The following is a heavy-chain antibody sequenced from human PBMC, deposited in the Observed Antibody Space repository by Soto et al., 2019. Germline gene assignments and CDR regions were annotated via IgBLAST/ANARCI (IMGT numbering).Heavy chain of an antibody. CDR2: IYYSGTT. D-gene: IGHD7-27*01. CDR1: GDSISSFY. Sequence: QMQLQESGPGLVKPSETLSLTCTVSGDSISSFYWSWIRQPPGKGLEWIGYIYYSGTTNYNPSLESRVTISVDTSNNLFSLKLSSVTAADTAVYFCARAGTNSRYFDLWGRGTLVTVSS. V-gene: IGHV4-59*01. J-gene: IGHJ2*01. CDR3: ARAGTNSRYFDL.